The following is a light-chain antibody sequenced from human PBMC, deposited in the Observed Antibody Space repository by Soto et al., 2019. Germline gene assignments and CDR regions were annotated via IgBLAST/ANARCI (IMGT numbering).Light chain of an antibody. Sequence: DGQMTQSPSCVAASVGDSVTITCRPSQGISSWLAGDKQQPGKAPKXXIEAASSLQRGGPSRVSGSGSGTDGTLTFSSLQTEDFATYDCQQANSFPLTFGQGTRLEIK. V-gene: IGKV1-12*01. CDR2: AAS. CDR1: QGISSW. J-gene: IGKJ5*01. CDR3: QQANSFPLT.